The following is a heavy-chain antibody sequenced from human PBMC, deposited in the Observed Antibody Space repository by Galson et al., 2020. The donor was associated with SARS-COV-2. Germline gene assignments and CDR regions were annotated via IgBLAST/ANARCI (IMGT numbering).Heavy chain of an antibody. D-gene: IGHD3-3*01. V-gene: IGHV4-34*01. CDR3: ARPNLRFLEWGYYGLHV. Sequence: SETLSLTCAVYGESSSGYYWNWIRQPPGKGMEWIGEINQSGTTKYNPPLKSRITISVDTSKNQFSLKLSSVTAADTAVYYCARPNLRFLEWGYYGLHVWGQGTTVTVSS. CDR1: GESSSGYY. J-gene: IGHJ6*02. CDR2: INQSGTT.